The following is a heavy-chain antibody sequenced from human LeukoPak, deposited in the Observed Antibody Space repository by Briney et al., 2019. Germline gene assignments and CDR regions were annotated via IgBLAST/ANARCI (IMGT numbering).Heavy chain of an antibody. CDR3: ARRARATVRGDYFDY. D-gene: IGHD3-10*01. CDR1: GGSVSSGTYY. CDR2: IYYSGST. V-gene: IGHV4-61*01. Sequence: SETLSLTCTVSGGSVSSGTYYWSWIRQPPGKRLEWIGYIYYSGSTSYNPSLKSRVTISADTSKNQFSLKLNPVTAADTAVYYCARRARATVRGDYFDYWGQGTLVTVSS. J-gene: IGHJ4*02.